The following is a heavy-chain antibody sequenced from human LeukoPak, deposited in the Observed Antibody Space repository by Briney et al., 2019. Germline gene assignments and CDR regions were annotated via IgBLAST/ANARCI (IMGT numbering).Heavy chain of an antibody. D-gene: IGHD1/OR15-1a*01. Sequence: GGSLRLSCAASGFTFSSYGMHWVRQAPGKGLEWVAFIRYDGSNKYYADSVKGRFTISRDNSKNTLYLQMNSLRAEDTAVDYCAKAHITGTTGPLDYWGQGTLVTVSS. CDR3: AKAHITGTTGPLDY. CDR2: IRYDGSNK. J-gene: IGHJ4*02. CDR1: GFTFSSYG. V-gene: IGHV3-30*02.